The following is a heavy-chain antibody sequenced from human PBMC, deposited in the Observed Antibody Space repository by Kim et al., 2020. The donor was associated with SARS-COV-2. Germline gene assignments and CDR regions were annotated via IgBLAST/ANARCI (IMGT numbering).Heavy chain of an antibody. J-gene: IGHJ5*02. CDR2: INAGNGNT. D-gene: IGHD3-9*01. V-gene: IGHV1-3*01. Sequence: ASVKVSCKASGYTFTSYAIDWVRQAPGQGLEWMGWINAGNGNTRYSQKFQDRVTISRDTSASTVYMELSSLTSEDTAIYYCARDRRDDILTGHFNFDPWGQGTLVTVSS. CDR1: GYTFTSYA. CDR3: ARDRRDDILTGHFNFDP.